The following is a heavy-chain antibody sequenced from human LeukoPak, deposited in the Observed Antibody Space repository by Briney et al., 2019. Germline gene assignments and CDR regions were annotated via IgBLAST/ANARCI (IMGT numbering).Heavy chain of an antibody. J-gene: IGHJ3*02. Sequence: SETLSLTCTVSGGSISSYYWSWIRQPPGKGLEWIGYIYYSGSTNYNPSLKSRVTLSVDTSKNQFSLKLSSVTAADTAVYYCARHHSSYERAAAYLMAFDIWGQGTMVTVSS. D-gene: IGHD6-13*01. CDR2: IYYSGST. V-gene: IGHV4-59*08. CDR3: ARHHSSYERAAAYLMAFDI. CDR1: GGSISSYY.